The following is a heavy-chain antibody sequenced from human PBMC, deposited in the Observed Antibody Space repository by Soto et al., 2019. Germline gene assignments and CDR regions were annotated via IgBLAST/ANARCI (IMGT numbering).Heavy chain of an antibody. V-gene: IGHV4-39*01. CDR3: ATQEVGGSYVYTFDP. CDR1: GGSITSSSYY. J-gene: IGHJ5*02. D-gene: IGHD1-26*01. CDR2: IYYSGST. Sequence: QLHLRESGPGLVKPSETQSLTCTVSGGSITSSSYYWGWIRQPPGKALEWIGSIYYSGSTYYNPPLKSRVTISVDTSKNQFSLKLSSVTAADTAVYYCATQEVGGSYVYTFDPWGQGTLVTVSS.